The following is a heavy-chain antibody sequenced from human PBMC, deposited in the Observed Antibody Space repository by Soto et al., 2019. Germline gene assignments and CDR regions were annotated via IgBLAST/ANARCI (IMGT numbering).Heavy chain of an antibody. D-gene: IGHD2-21*01. V-gene: IGHV4-59*01. Sequence: SETLSLTCTVSGGSLSSYYWSWIRQPPGKGLEWIGYIYYSGSTNYNPSLKSRVTISVDTSRNQFSLKVNSVTAADTAMYYCARRAVVAVTGSLDNWLDPWGQGILVTVS. J-gene: IGHJ5*02. CDR1: GGSLSSYY. CDR3: ARRAVVAVTGSLDNWLDP. CDR2: IYYSGST.